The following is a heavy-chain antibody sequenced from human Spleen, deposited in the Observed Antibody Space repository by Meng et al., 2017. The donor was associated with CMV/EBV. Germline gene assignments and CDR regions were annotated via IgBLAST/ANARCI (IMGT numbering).Heavy chain of an antibody. CDR3: AKIGRAAVGYWYFDL. V-gene: IGHV3-23*01. Sequence: GESLKISCVASGFTFSSDAMSWVRQAPGEGLVWVSSISGSTWYADSAKGRFTISRDNSKDTLYLQKNSLRAKDTAVYYCAKIGRAAVGYWYFDLWGRGTLVTVSS. CDR2: ISGST. J-gene: IGHJ2*01. D-gene: IGHD2-15*01. CDR1: GFTFSSDA.